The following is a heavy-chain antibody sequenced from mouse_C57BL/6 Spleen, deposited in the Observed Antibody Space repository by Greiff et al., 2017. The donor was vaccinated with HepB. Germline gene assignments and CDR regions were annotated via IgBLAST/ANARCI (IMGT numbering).Heavy chain of an antibody. Sequence: EVQLQQSGPELVKPGASVKISCKASGYTFTDYYMNWVKQSHGKSLEWIGDINPNNGGTSYNQKFKGKATLTVDKSSSTAYMELRSLTSEDSAVYYWARGSYWYFDVWGTGTTVTVSS. J-gene: IGHJ1*03. CDR1: GYTFTDYY. CDR3: ARGSYWYFDV. V-gene: IGHV1-26*01. D-gene: IGHD1-1*01. CDR2: INPNNGGT.